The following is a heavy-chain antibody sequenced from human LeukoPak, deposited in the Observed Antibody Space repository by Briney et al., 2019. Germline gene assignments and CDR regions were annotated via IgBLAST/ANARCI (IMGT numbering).Heavy chain of an antibody. J-gene: IGHJ4*02. Sequence: GGSLGLSCAASGFTFSSYWMNWARQAPGKGLEWVASINHNGNVNYYVDSVKGRFTISRDNAKNTLYLQMNSLRAEDTAVYYCARGRYYLDSWGQGTLVTVSS. CDR3: ARGRYYLDS. V-gene: IGHV3-7*01. D-gene: IGHD4-17*01. CDR2: INHNGNVN. CDR1: GFTFSSYW.